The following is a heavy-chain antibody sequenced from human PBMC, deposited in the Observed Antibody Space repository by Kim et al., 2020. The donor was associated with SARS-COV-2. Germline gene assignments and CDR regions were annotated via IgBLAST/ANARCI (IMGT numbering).Heavy chain of an antibody. D-gene: IGHD1-7*01. V-gene: IGHV4-59*08. CDR3: ARQGDYRNSYFDY. J-gene: IGHJ4*02. Sequence: SETLSLTCNVSGGSITNYYWSWIRQPPGKGLEWIGYISYTGSATYNPSLQSRVTISLDTSPAQVSLKLTSVTAADTAVYFCARQGDYRNSYFDYWGQGSL. CDR1: GGSITNYY. CDR2: ISYTGSA.